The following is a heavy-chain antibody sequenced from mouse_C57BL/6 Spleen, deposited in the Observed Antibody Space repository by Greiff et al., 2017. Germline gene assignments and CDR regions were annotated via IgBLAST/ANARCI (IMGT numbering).Heavy chain of an antibody. V-gene: IGHV1-50*01. Sequence: VQLQQPGAELVKPGASVKLSCKASGYTFTSYWMQWVKQRPGQGLEWIGEIDPSDSYTNYNQKFKGKATLTVDTSSSTAYMQLSSLTSEDSAVYYCAREATEAMDYWGQGTSVTVSS. CDR1: GYTFTSYW. CDR3: AREATEAMDY. CDR2: IDPSDSYT. D-gene: IGHD3-2*02. J-gene: IGHJ4*01.